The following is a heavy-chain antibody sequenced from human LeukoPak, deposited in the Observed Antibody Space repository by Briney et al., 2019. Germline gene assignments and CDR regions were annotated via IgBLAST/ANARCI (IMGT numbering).Heavy chain of an antibody. J-gene: IGHJ5*02. CDR3: ASKAGKYCSSTSCYTSWFDP. D-gene: IGHD2-2*02. CDR1: GFTFSDYY. CDR2: ISSSGSTI. Sequence: PGGSLRLSCAASGFTFSDYYVSWIRQAPGKGLEWVSYISSSGSTIYYADSVKGRFTISRDNAKNSLYLQMNSLRAEDTAVYYCASKAGKYCSSTSCYTSWFDPWGQGTLVTVSS. V-gene: IGHV3-11*01.